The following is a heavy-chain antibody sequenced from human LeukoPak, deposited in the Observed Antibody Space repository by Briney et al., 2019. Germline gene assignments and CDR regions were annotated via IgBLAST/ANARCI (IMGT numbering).Heavy chain of an antibody. V-gene: IGHV1-69*13. Sequence: SVKVSCKASGGTFTNFAISWVRQAPGQGLEWMGGIIPIFGSANYAQKFQGRVTITADESTSTAYMELSSLRSEDTAVYYCARSADYGDPIDYWGQGTLVTVSS. CDR2: IIPIFGSA. D-gene: IGHD4-17*01. J-gene: IGHJ4*02. CDR3: ARSADYGDPIDY. CDR1: GGTFTNFA.